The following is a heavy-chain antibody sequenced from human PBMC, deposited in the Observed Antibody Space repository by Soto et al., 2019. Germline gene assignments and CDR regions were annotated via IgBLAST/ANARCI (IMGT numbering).Heavy chain of an antibody. CDR1: GGSISSYY. V-gene: IGHV4-4*07. CDR2: IYTSGST. Sequence: QVQLQESGPGLVKPSETLSLTCTVSGGSISSYYWSWIRQPAGQGLEWIGRIYTSGSTNYNPSLKSRVTMSVDTSKNQFSLKLSSVTAADTAVYYCARGHGTPGEYYFDYWGQGTLVTVSS. J-gene: IGHJ4*02. CDR3: ARGHGTPGEYYFDY. D-gene: IGHD1-26*01.